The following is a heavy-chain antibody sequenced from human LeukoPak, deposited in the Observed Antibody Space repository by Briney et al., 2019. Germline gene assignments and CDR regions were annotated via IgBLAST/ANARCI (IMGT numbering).Heavy chain of an antibody. CDR3: ARGGRGYSYALYYFDY. D-gene: IGHD5-18*01. J-gene: IGHJ4*02. V-gene: IGHV3-33*01. CDR1: GFTFSSCG. Sequence: GGSLRLSCAASGFTFSSCGMHWVRQAPGKGLEWVAVIWYDGSNKYYADSVKGRFTISRDNSKNTLYLQMNSLRAEDTAVYYCARGGRGYSYALYYFDYWGQGTLVTVSS. CDR2: IWYDGSNK.